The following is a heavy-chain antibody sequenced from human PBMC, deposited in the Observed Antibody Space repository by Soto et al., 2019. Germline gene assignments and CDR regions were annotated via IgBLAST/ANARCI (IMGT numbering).Heavy chain of an antibody. D-gene: IGHD3-22*01. CDR2: MYFGGSF. CDR1: GASVSAGY. CDR3: AKSYYDTTGFAVDP. Sequence: QVQLQESGPGLVKPSETLSLTCTVSGASVSAGYWSWIRQPPGKGLESIGFMYFGGSFNYNPALTSRVSISVETSKNQFSMKVTSVTAADTAVYYCAKSYYDTTGFAVDPWGQGTLVTVSS. V-gene: IGHV4-59*02. J-gene: IGHJ5*02.